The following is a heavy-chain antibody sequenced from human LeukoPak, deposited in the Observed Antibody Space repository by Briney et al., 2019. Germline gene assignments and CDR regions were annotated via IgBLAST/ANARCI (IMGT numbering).Heavy chain of an antibody. CDR3: ARQSVAAHTFDP. CDR2: IDPSDSYT. Sequence: GESLKISRKGSGYSFTSYWITWVRQMPGKGLEWMGRIDPSDSYTNYSPSFQGHVTISVDKSISTAYLQWSSLKASDTAMYYCARQSVAAHTFDPWGQGTLVTVSS. D-gene: IGHD6-6*01. V-gene: IGHV5-10-1*01. CDR1: GYSFTSYW. J-gene: IGHJ5*02.